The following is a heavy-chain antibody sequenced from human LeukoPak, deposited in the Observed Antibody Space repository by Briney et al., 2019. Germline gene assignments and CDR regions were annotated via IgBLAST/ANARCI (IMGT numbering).Heavy chain of an antibody. V-gene: IGHV4-61*02. CDR3: ARALWALAAADY. CDR1: GGSISSGNYY. D-gene: IGHD6-13*01. CDR2: IYTSGGT. J-gene: IGHJ4*02. Sequence: PSETLSLTCTVSGGSISSGNYYWSWIRQPAGKGLEWIGRIYTSGGTNCNPSLESRVTILIDTPKNQFSLRLSSVTAADTAVYYCARALWALAAADYWGQGTLVTVSS.